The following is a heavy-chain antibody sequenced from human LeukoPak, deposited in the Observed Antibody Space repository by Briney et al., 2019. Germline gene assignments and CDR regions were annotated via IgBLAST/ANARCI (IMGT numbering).Heavy chain of an antibody. V-gene: IGHV4-38-2*02. D-gene: IGHD3-22*01. CDR2: IYYSGST. Sequence: SETLSLTCTVSGYSISSGYYWGWIRQPPGKGLEWIGSIYYSGSTYYNPSLKSRVTISVDTSKNQFSLKLSSVTAADTAVYYCARAVSDSSGYYYVNYYYYMDVWGKGTTVTVSS. CDR3: ARAVSDSSGYYYVNYYYYMDV. J-gene: IGHJ6*03. CDR1: GYSISSGYY.